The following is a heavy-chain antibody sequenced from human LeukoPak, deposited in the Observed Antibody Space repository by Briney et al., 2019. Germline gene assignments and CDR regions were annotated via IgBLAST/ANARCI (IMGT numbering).Heavy chain of an antibody. CDR1: GGSVTSSNYF. CDR3: ARHTLVWGDYGGKGAFDI. CDR2: MYYSGSP. Sequence: SETLSLTCTVSGGSVTSSNYFWGWLRQPPGKGLEWIGNMYYSGSPYHNPSLKSRVTLSVDTSKNQFSLKLTSVTAADTAIYYCARHTLVWGDYGGKGAFDIWGQGTMVTVSS. V-gene: IGHV4-39*01. D-gene: IGHD4-23*01. J-gene: IGHJ3*02.